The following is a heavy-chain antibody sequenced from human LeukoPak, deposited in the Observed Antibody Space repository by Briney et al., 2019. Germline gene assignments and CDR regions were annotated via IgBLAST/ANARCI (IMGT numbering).Heavy chain of an antibody. CDR3: ARGRYCSGGSCLPGDY. CDR1: GGSFSGYY. V-gene: IGHV4-34*01. D-gene: IGHD2-15*01. J-gene: IGHJ4*02. CDR2: INHSGST. Sequence: SETLSLTCAVYGGSFSGYYWRWIRPPPGKGLDWIGEINHSGSTNYNPSLKSRVTISVDTSKNQFSLKLSSVTAADTAVYYCARGRYCSGGSCLPGDYWGQGTLVTVSS.